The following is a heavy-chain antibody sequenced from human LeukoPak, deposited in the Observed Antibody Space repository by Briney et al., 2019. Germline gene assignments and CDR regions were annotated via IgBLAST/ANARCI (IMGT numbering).Heavy chain of an antibody. V-gene: IGHV4-34*01. Sequence: PSETLSLTCAVYGGSFSGYYWSWIRQPPGKGLEWIGEINHSGSTNYNPSLKSRVTISVDTSKNQFSLKLSSVTAADTAVYYCARGTVPVGGYYVDYWSQGTLVTVS. D-gene: IGHD4-17*01. J-gene: IGHJ4*02. CDR2: INHSGST. CDR1: GGSFSGYY. CDR3: ARGTVPVGGYYVDY.